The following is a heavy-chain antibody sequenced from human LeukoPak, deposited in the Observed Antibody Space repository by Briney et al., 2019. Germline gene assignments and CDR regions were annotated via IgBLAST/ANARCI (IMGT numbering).Heavy chain of an antibody. V-gene: IGHV1-8*03. J-gene: IGHJ4*02. CDR2: MNPNSGNT. CDR1: GYTFTSYD. CDR3: ARVDVDTAMVHNFDY. D-gene: IGHD5-18*01. Sequence: GGSVKVSCKASGYTFTSYDINWVRQATGQGLEWMGWMNPNSGNTGYAQKFQGRVTITRNTSISTAYMELSSLRSEDTAVYYCARVDVDTAMVHNFDYWGQGTLVTVSS.